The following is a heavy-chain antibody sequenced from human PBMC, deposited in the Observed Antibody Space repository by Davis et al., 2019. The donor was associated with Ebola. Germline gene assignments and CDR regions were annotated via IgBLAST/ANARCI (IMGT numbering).Heavy chain of an antibody. D-gene: IGHD2/OR15-2a*01. J-gene: IGHJ4*02. CDR3: ARGPSIRHFDY. Sequence: SETLSLTCAVYGGSFSGYYWSWIRQPPGKGLEWIGEIYHSGSTNYNPSLKSRVTISVDTSKNQFSLKLSSVTAADTAVYYCARGPSIRHFDYWGQGTLVTVSS. CDR1: GGSFSGYY. CDR2: IYHSGST. V-gene: IGHV4-34*01.